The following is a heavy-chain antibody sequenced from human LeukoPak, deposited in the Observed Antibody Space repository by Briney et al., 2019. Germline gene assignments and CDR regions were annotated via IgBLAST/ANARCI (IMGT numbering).Heavy chain of an antibody. D-gene: IGHD6-13*01. CDR2: IYPSGDTT. V-gene: IGHV1-46*01. J-gene: IGHJ4*02. CDR1: GYTFTSYY. CDR3: AGEVAAAGKTFDY. Sequence: ASVKVSCKASGYTFTSYYMHWVRQAPGQGPEWVGVIYPSGDTTIYAQNFQGRVTITRDTSTSTVYMELSSLRSEDTAVYYCAGEVAAAGKTFDYWGPGTLVTVSS.